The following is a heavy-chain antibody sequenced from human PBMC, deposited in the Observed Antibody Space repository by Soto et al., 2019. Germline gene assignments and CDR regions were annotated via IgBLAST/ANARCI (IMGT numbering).Heavy chain of an antibody. CDR1: GDSVSSNSAA. V-gene: IGHV6-1*01. CDR3: ARAGIHTSSWCFEY. Sequence: SQTLSLTCAISGDSVSSNSAAWNWIRQSPSRGLEWLGRTYYRSKWYNDYAVSVKSRISVNPDTSKNQFSLQLNSVTPEDTAVYYFARAGIHTSSWCFEYWGQGARVTVSS. CDR2: TYYRSKWYN. D-gene: IGHD6-13*01. J-gene: IGHJ4*02.